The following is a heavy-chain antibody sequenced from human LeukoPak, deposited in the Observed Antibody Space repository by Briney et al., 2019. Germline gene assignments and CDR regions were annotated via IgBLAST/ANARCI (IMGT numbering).Heavy chain of an antibody. CDR3: ARGINYDLLTGYSEGFDF. V-gene: IGHV1-18*01. D-gene: IGHD3-9*01. J-gene: IGHJ4*02. Sequence: ASVKVSCKASGYSFTSYGITWVRRAPGQGLEWMGWITTYNGKTNYAQNFQTRVTMTTDTSTNTAYMELRSLRSDDTAVYYRARGINYDLLTGYSEGFDFWGQGTPVTVSS. CDR1: GYSFTSYG. CDR2: ITTYNGKT.